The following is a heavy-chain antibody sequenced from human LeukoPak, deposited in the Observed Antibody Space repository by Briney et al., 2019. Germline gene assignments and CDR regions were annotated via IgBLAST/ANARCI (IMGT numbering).Heavy chain of an antibody. D-gene: IGHD2-21*01. V-gene: IGHV4-39*07. CDR2: IYYSGST. J-gene: IGHJ6*03. CDR3: AREICGGDCYPYYYYYMDV. CDR1: GGSISSSSYY. Sequence: NPSETLSLTCTVSGGSISSSSYYWGWIRQPPGKGLEWIGSIYYSGSTYYNPSLKSRVTISVDTSKNQFSLKLSSVTAADTAVYYCAREICGGDCYPYYYYYMDVWGKGTTVTVSS.